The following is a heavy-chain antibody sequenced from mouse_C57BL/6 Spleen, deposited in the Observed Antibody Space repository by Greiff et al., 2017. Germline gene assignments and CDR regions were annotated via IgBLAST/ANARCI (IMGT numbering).Heavy chain of an antibody. V-gene: IGHV1-64*01. D-gene: IGHD1-1*01. Sequence: VKLQQPGAELVKPGASVKLSCKASGYTFTSYWMHWVKQRPGQGLEWIGMIHPNSGSTNYNEKFKSKATLTVDKSSSTAYMQLSSLTSEDSAVYYSARRGSYYGSSLWYFDVWGTGTTVTVSS. CDR2: IHPNSGST. CDR1: GYTFTSYW. CDR3: ARRGSYYGSSLWYFDV. J-gene: IGHJ1*03.